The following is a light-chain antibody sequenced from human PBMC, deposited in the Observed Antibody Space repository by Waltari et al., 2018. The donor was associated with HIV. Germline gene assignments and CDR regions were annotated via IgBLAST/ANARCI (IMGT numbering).Light chain of an antibody. CDR2: EVI. CDR3: CSYAGTYTYVL. V-gene: IGLV2-11*01. Sequence: QSAMTQPPSVSGSPGQSVTIPCTGTSSAVGGSEHVPWYLQHPGKVHKLIIYEVIKRPSGVPDRFSGSKSGNTASLTISGLQTEDEADYFCCSYAGTYTYVLFGGGTKLTVL. J-gene: IGLJ3*02. CDR1: SSAVGGSEH.